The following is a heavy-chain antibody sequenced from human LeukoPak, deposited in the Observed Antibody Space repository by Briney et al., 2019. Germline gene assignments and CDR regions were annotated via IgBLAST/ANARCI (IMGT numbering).Heavy chain of an antibody. J-gene: IGHJ1*01. D-gene: IGHD3-22*01. CDR1: GGSIDSYY. V-gene: IGHV4-59*01. CDR2: IYYSGST. Sequence: SETLSLTCTVSGGSIDSYYLSWIRQPPGKGLEWIGYIYYSGSTNYNPSLTSRVTISVDTSKNQFSLKLSSVTAADTAVYYCARVADYYDSSGYLHAEYFQHWGQGTLVTVSS. CDR3: ARVADYYDSSGYLHAEYFQH.